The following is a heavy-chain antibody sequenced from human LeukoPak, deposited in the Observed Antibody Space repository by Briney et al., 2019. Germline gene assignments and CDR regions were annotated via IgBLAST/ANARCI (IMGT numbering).Heavy chain of an antibody. CDR1: GFTFSSYG. Sequence: TGGSLRLSCAASGFTFSSYGMHWVRQAPGKGLEWVAFIRYDGSNKYYADSVKGRFTISRDNSKNTLYLQMNSLRAEGTAVYYCARGGWSGQQLGQHRYYYYMDVWGKGTTVTISS. J-gene: IGHJ6*03. D-gene: IGHD6-13*01. CDR3: ARGGWSGQQLGQHRYYYYMDV. CDR2: IRYDGSNK. V-gene: IGHV3-30*02.